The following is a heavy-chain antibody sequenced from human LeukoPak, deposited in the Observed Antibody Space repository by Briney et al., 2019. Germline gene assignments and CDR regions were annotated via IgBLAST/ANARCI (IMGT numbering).Heavy chain of an antibody. Sequence: ASVKVSCKASGYTFTGYYMHWVRQAPGQGLEWMGWINPNSGGTNYAQKFQGRVTMTRDTSISTAYMELSRLRSDDTAVYYCARGYYDILTGYSRPSYYYYYMDVWGKGTTVTISS. J-gene: IGHJ6*03. V-gene: IGHV1-2*02. CDR1: GYTFTGYY. CDR2: INPNSGGT. CDR3: ARGYYDILTGYSRPSYYYYYMDV. D-gene: IGHD3-9*01.